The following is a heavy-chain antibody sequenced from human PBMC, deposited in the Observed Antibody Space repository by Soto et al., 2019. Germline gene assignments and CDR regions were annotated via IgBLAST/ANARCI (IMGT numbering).Heavy chain of an antibody. V-gene: IGHV4-31*03. CDR1: GGSISSGGYY. CDR3: ARNDMGLTRRAPWYYFDY. Sequence: QVQLQESGPGLVKPSQTLSLTCTVSGGSISSGGYYWSWIRQHPGKGLEWIGYIYYSGSTYYNPSLRRRVTITVDTSKNQFSLKLSSVTAADTAMYYCARNDMGLTRRAPWYYFDYWGQGTLVTVSS. D-gene: IGHD3-9*01. CDR2: IYYSGST. J-gene: IGHJ4*02.